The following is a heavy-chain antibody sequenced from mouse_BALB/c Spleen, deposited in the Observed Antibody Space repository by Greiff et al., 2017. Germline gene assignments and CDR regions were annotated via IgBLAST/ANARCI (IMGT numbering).Heavy chain of an antibody. Sequence: VQLLQPGAELVKPGASVKLSCKASGYTFTSYWMHWVKQRPGQGLEWIGEIDPSDSYTNYNQKFKGKATLTVDKSSSTAYMQLSSLTSEDSAVYYCARRGPQLTNYFDYWGQGTTLTVSA. D-gene: IGHD2-13*01. J-gene: IGHJ2*01. CDR3: ARRGPQLTNYFDY. V-gene: IGHV1-69*02. CDR1: GYTFTSYW. CDR2: IDPSDSYT.